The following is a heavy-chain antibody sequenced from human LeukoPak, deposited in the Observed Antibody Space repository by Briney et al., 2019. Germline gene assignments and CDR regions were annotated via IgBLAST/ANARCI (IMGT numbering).Heavy chain of an antibody. CDR3: ARSLRGYRFATDY. V-gene: IGHV4-39*07. CDR1: GGSISSSSYY. D-gene: IGHD5-18*01. CDR2: IYYSGST. J-gene: IGHJ4*02. Sequence: SETLSLTCTVSGGSISSSSYYWGWIRQPPGKGLEWIGSIYYSGSTYYNPSLKSRVTISVDTSKNQFSLKLSSVTAADTAVYYCARSLRGYRFATDYWGQGTLVTVSS.